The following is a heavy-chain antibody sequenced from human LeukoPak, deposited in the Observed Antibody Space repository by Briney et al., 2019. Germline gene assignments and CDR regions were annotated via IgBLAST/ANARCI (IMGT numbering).Heavy chain of an antibody. D-gene: IGHD4-17*01. V-gene: IGHV3-33*08. CDR2: IWYDGSNK. J-gene: IGHJ6*02. CDR1: GFTFSTYG. Sequence: PGRSLRLSCAASGFTFSTYGMHWVRQAPGKGLEWVAVIWYDGSNKYYADSVKGRFTISRDNSKNTLYLQMNSLRAEDTAVYYCARDRGGDYGDYYGMDVWGQGTTVTVSS. CDR3: ARDRGGDYGDYYGMDV.